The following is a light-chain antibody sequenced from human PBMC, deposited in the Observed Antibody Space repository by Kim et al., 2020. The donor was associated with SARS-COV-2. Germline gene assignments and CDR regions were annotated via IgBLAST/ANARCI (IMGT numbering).Light chain of an antibody. V-gene: IGKV3-20*01. Sequence: PGERAPLSCRASQSVSSSYLAWYQQKPGQAPRLLIYGASSRATGIPDRFSGSGSGTDFTLTISRLEPEDFAVYYCQQYGSSPYTFGQGTKLEI. J-gene: IGKJ2*01. CDR3: QQYGSSPYT. CDR2: GAS. CDR1: QSVSSSY.